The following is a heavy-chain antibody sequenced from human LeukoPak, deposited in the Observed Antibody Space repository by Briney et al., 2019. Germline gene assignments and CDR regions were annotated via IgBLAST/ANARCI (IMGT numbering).Heavy chain of an antibody. Sequence: PGRSLRLSCAASGFTFDDYAMHWVRQAPGKGLEWVSGISWNSGSIGYADSVKGRFTISRDNAKNSLYLQMNSLRAEDTALYYCAKDRKGYPNYFDYWGQGTLVTVSS. D-gene: IGHD5-18*01. CDR3: AKDRKGYPNYFDY. CDR1: GFTFDDYA. J-gene: IGHJ4*02. V-gene: IGHV3-9*01. CDR2: ISWNSGSI.